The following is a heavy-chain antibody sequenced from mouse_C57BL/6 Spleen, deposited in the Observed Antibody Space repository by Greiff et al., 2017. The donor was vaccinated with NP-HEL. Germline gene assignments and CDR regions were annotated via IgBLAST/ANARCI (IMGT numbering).Heavy chain of an antibody. CDR2: IYPGDGDT. D-gene: IGHD1-1*01. CDR3: ARPFTTVVATDAMDY. Sequence: VQLQQSGPELVKPGASVKISCKASGYAFSSSWMTWVKQRPGKGLEWIGGIYPGDGDTNYNGKFKGKATLTADKSSSTAYMQLSSLTSEDSAVYSCARPFTTVVATDAMDYWGQGTSVTVSS. CDR1: GYAFSSSW. V-gene: IGHV1-82*01. J-gene: IGHJ4*01.